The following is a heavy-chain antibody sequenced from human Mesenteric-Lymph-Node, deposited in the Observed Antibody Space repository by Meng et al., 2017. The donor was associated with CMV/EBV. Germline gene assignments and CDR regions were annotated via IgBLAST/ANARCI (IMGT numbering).Heavy chain of an antibody. J-gene: IGHJ4*02. CDR2: IYHSGST. V-gene: IGHV4-4*02. CDR1: GDSSSINTNR. CDR3: ERDITGSGDY. D-gene: IGHD1-20*01. Sequence: TVAVSGDSSSINTNRRSWVRQPPGKGLEWIGEIYHSGSTNYNPSIKSRVSMSVDKFKNQFSLKLTSVTAADTAVYYCERDITGSGDYWGQGTLVTVSS.